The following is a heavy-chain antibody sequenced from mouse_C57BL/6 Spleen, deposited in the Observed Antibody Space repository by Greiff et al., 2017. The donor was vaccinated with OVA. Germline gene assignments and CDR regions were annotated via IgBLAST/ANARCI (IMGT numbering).Heavy chain of an antibody. CDR3: ARRGYGSSYEAY. J-gene: IGHJ3*01. CDR1: GYTFTSYW. V-gene: IGHV1-55*01. CDR2: IYTGSGST. D-gene: IGHD1-1*01. Sequence: QVQLQQPGAELVKPGASVKLSCKASGYTFTSYWINWVKQRPGQGLEWIGVIYTGSGSTNYNEKFKSKATLTGDTSSSTAYMQLISLTSEDSAVYYGARRGYGSSYEAYWGQGTLVTVSA.